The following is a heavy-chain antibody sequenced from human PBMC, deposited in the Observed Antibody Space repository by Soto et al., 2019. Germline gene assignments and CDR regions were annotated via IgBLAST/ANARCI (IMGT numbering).Heavy chain of an antibody. J-gene: IGHJ6*02. CDR1: GGSSISYY. CDR2: IYYSGST. D-gene: IGHD5-12*01. V-gene: IGHV4-59*01. Sequence: LETLPLTCTVSGGSSISYYWSWIRQPTGKGLEWIGYIYYSGSTNYNPSLQSRVTISVDTSKNQFSLKLSSVTAADTAVYYCARDRGDQWLENYYGMDVWGQGTTVTVSS. CDR3: ARDRGDQWLENYYGMDV.